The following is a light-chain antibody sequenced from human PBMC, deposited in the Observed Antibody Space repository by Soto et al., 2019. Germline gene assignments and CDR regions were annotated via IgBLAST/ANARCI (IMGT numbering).Light chain of an antibody. CDR1: QGFRND. CDR2: DAS. CDR3: LQDYIYPYT. Sequence: AIQMTQSPSSLSASVGDRVTITCRASQGFRNDLAWYQQKPGKAPKLLIYDASSLQSGVPSRFSGRGSATYFTLTSSSLQPEDFATYYCLQDYIYPYTFGQGTKLEIK. V-gene: IGKV1-6*01. J-gene: IGKJ2*01.